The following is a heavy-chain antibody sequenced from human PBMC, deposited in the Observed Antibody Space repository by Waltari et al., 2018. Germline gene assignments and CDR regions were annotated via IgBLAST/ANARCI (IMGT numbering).Heavy chain of an antibody. J-gene: IGHJ4*02. CDR2: IYRDGRT. Sequence: VRQAPGKGLERDTIIYRDGRTYYPDFVKGRFTISTDISKNTVYLQMNNVGAEDTAVYYCARGSGTGCLTCPSDCWGQGTLVTVSS. CDR3: ARGSGTGCLTCPSDC. V-gene: IGHV3-53*01. D-gene: IGHD6-19*01.